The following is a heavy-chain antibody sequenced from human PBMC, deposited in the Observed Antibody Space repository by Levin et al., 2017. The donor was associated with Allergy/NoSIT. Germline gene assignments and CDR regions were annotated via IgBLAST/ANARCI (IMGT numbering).Heavy chain of an antibody. CDR1: GFSLTTAGVA. J-gene: IGHJ5*02. D-gene: IGHD3-3*01. CDR2: IYWDDDK. V-gene: IGHV2-5*02. CDR3: ARARYYDLEGNWFDP. Sequence: SGPTLVKPTQTLTLTCTFSGFSLTTAGVAVGWIRQPPGKALEWLALIYWDDDKRYSPSLKNRLTINKDTSKNQVVLTLTNMDPVDTATYYCARARYYDLEGNWFDPWGQGTLVTVSS.